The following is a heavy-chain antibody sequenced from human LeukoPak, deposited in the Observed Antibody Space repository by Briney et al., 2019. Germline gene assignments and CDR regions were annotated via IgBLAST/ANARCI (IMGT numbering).Heavy chain of an antibody. D-gene: IGHD6-13*01. CDR2: ISAYNGNT. CDR3: ARDTSSWFIKTSFDP. V-gene: IGHV1-18*01. Sequence: ASVKVSCTASGYTFTSYGISWVRQAPGQGLEWMGWISAYNGNTNYAQKLQGRVTMTTDTSTSTAYMELRSLRSDDTAVYYCARDTSSWFIKTSFDPWGQGTLVTVSS. CDR1: GYTFTSYG. J-gene: IGHJ5*02.